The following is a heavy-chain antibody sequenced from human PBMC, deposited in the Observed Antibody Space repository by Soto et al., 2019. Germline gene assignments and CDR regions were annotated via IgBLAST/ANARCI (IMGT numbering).Heavy chain of an antibody. V-gene: IGHV4-31*03. CDR3: GRDLTSNANCIDP. CDR1: YGSISSGGYY. J-gene: IGHJ5*02. D-gene: IGHD2-2*01. CDR2: IYYSGST. Sequence: SETLSLTCTVSYGSISSGGYYWSWISQHPGKGLEWIGYIYYSGSTYYNPSLKSRVTISVDASKNQFSLRLTSVTAADTAVYFCGRDLTSNANCIDPWGQGTLVTVSS.